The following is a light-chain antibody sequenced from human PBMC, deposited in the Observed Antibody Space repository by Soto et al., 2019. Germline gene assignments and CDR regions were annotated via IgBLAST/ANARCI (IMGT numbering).Light chain of an antibody. CDR2: GAS. V-gene: IGKV3-15*01. CDR3: QQYNNWPLT. Sequence: TVMTQSPATLSVSPGERATLSCRASQSISSNLAWYQQKPGQAPRLLIYGASTRATGIPARFTGSGSGTEFTLTISSLQSEDFAVYYCQQYNNWPLTFGGGTKVDNK. J-gene: IGKJ4*01. CDR1: QSISSN.